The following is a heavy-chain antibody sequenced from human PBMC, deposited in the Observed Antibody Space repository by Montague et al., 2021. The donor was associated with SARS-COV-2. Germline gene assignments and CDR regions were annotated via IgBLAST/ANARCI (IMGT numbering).Heavy chain of an antibody. J-gene: IGHJ5*02. Sequence: TLSLTCNVSGDSINSGDHYWSWIRQHPGKGLEWIGYIYSSGSTYYNPSLKSRVTISADTSKNQFSLKLSSVTAADTAVYYCARELHDTSGSTYLTPFRFEPWGQGTLVTVSS. D-gene: IGHD3-22*01. CDR1: GDSINSGDHY. CDR2: IYSSGST. V-gene: IGHV4-31*03. CDR3: ARELHDTSGSTYLTPFRFEP.